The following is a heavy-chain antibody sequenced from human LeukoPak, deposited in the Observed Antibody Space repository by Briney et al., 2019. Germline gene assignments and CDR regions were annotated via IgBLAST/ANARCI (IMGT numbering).Heavy chain of an antibody. D-gene: IGHD1-26*01. J-gene: IGHJ4*02. V-gene: IGHV3-7*01. CDR1: GPTSSRYY. CDR2: INQDGSEK. Sequence: GGSLRLSRAASGPTSSRYYMSWVRQTPEKGLEWVANINQDGSEKNYVDSVKGRFTISRDNAKNSLYLQMNSLRAEDTAVYYCASAAGWESAYWGQGTLVTVSS. CDR3: ASAAGWESAY.